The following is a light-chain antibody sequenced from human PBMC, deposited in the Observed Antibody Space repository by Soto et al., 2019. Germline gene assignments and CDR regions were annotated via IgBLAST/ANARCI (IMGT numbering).Light chain of an antibody. CDR1: QSVSSN. V-gene: IGKV3-15*01. CDR2: GAS. CDR3: QQYNNWPPYT. J-gene: IGKJ2*01. Sequence: EIVMTQSPATLSVSPGERATLSCRASQSVSSNLAWYQQKPGQAPRLLIYGASTRATGIPARFSGSGSGTAFTLTISSLQSEDFVVYYCQQYNNWPPYTFGQGTKLEIK.